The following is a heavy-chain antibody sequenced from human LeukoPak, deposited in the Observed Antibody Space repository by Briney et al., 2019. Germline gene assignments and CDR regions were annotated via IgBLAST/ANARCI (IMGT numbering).Heavy chain of an antibody. Sequence: SETLSLTCTVSGGSISSYYWSWIRQPPGKGLEWIGYIYYSGSTNYNPSLKSRVTISVDTSKNQFSLKLSSVTAADTAVYYCASGVYSYGYYFDYWGQGTLVTVSS. CDR3: ASGVYSYGYYFDY. CDR1: GGSISSYY. J-gene: IGHJ4*02. CDR2: IYYSGST. D-gene: IGHD5-18*01. V-gene: IGHV4-59*01.